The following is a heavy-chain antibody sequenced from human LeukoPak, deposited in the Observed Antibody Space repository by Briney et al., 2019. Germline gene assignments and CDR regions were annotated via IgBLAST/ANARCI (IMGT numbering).Heavy chain of an antibody. J-gene: IGHJ4*02. Sequence: PGGSLRLSCAASGFTFDDYAMHWVRQVPGKGLEWVAGISWNSDTRGYVDSVKGRFTISRDNARNSLYLQMNSLRAEDTALYYCITNGGGDSGYGYFACWGQGTLVTVSS. CDR1: GFTFDDYA. CDR2: ISWNSDTR. D-gene: IGHD5-12*01. CDR3: ITNGGGDSGYGYFAC. V-gene: IGHV3-9*01.